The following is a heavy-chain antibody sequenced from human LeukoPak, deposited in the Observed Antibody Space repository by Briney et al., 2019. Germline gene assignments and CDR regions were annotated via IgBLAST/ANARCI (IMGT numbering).Heavy chain of an antibody. D-gene: IGHD3-22*01. CDR2: MNPNSGNT. Sequence: ASVKVSCKASGYTFTSYDINWVRQATGQGLEWMGWMNPNSGNTGYAQKFQGRVTMTRNTSISTAYMELSSLRSDDTAVYYCARDLVDDRSGYSDYWGQGTLVTVSS. J-gene: IGHJ4*02. CDR3: ARDLVDDRSGYSDY. CDR1: GYTFTSYD. V-gene: IGHV1-8*01.